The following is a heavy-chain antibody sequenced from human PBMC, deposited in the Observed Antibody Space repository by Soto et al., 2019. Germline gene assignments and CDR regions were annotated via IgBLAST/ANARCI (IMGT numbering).Heavy chain of an antibody. Sequence: EVQLLESGGGLVQPGGSLRLSCAATGFIFSNWDMGWVRQAPGKGLEWVSDIDKSAGGEYHVDSVKVGFTTSRDNSRNTLYLEMTSLRAEDTAMYYCVKWDSPCGPGPDFWGQGTLVAVAP. CDR1: GFIFSNWD. J-gene: IGHJ4*02. V-gene: IGHV3-23*05. CDR2: IDKSAGGE. CDR3: VKWDSPCGPGPDF. D-gene: IGHD2-21*01.